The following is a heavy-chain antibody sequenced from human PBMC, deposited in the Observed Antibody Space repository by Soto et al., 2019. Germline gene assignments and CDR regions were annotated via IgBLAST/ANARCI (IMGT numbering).Heavy chain of an antibody. J-gene: IGHJ6*02. CDR2: IERDDDDK. Sequence: GSGPTLVNPTETLTLTCTFSGFSLTSPGMCVSWIRQSPGKALEWLALIERDDDDKYYSTSLKTRLTISKDTRKNQVVLTMANMEPADTATYYCARSIRGPRRFNGMDVWGQGTTVTVSS. CDR1: GFSLTSPGMC. CDR3: ARSIRGPRRFNGMDV. D-gene: IGHD1-20*01. V-gene: IGHV2-70*13.